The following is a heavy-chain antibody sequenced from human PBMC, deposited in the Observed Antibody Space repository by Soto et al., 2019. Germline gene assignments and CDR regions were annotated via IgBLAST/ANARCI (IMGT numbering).Heavy chain of an antibody. CDR2: ISGSGGST. J-gene: IGHJ4*02. CDR1: GFTFSSYA. Sequence: GGSLRLSCAASGFTFSSYAMSWVRQAPGKGLEWVSAISGSGGSTYYADSVKGRFTISRDNSKNTLYLQMNSLRAEDTAVYYCAKVTSITIFGVVSAAPKYYFDYWGQGTLVTVSS. D-gene: IGHD3-3*01. V-gene: IGHV3-23*01. CDR3: AKVTSITIFGVVSAAPKYYFDY.